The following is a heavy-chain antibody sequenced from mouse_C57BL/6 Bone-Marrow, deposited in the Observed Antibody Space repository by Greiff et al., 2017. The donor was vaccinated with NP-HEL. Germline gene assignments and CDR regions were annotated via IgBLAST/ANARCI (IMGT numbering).Heavy chain of an antibody. CDR3: ARYYSNSAYFDY. V-gene: IGHV5-17*01. CDR1: GFTFSDYG. J-gene: IGHJ2*01. Sequence: EVKLVESGGGLVKPGRSLKLSCAASGFTFSDYGMHWVRQAPEKGLEWVAYISSGSSTIHYADTVKGRFTISRDNAKNTLFLQMTSLRSEDTAMYYCARYYSNSAYFDYWGQGTTLTVSS. D-gene: IGHD2-5*01. CDR2: ISSGSSTI.